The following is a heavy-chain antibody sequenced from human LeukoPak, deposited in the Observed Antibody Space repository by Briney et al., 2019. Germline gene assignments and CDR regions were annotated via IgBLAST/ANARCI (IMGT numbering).Heavy chain of an antibody. CDR3: AKGVTTRRWLPRDYFDY. CDR2: IRYDGSNK. J-gene: IGHJ4*02. CDR1: GFTFSSHS. Sequence: GGSLRLSCAASGFTFSSHSMNWVRQAPGKGLEWVAFIRYDGSNKYYADSVKGRFTISRDNSKNTLYLQMNSLRAEDTAVYYCAKGVTTRRWLPRDYFDYWGQGTLVTVSS. V-gene: IGHV3-30*02. D-gene: IGHD5-18*01.